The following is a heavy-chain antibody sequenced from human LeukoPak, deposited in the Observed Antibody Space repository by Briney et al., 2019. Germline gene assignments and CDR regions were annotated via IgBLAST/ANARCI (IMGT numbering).Heavy chain of an antibody. CDR3: AKGGDCGGDCYSPIWDYYYGMDV. J-gene: IGHJ6*02. CDR1: GFTFSSYG. D-gene: IGHD2-21*02. CDR2: ISYDGSNK. V-gene: IGHV3-30*18. Sequence: GGSLRLSCAASGFTFSSYGMHWVRQAPGKGLEWVAVISYDGSNKYYADSVKGRFTISRDNSKNTLYLQMNSLRAEDTAVYYCAKGGDCGGDCYSPIWDYYYGMDVWGQGTTVTASS.